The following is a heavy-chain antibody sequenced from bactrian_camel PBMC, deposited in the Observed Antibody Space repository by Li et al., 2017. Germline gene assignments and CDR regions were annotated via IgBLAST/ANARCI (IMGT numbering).Heavy chain of an antibody. CDR3: AKAAYYCEYAT. J-gene: IGHJ4*01. CDR2: IGWTDYST. V-gene: IGHV3S60*01. Sequence: VQLVESGGGLVQPGGSLAISCAASGFTFSTYDMVWFRQAPGKEREGVSCIGWTDYSTYYADSVKGRFTISRDNAKNTAYLQLNSLKTEDTAMYYCAKAAYYCEYATWGQGTQVTVS. D-gene: IGHD4*01. CDR1: GFTFSTYD.